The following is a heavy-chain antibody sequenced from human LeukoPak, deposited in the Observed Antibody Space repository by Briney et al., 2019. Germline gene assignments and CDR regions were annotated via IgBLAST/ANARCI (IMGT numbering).Heavy chain of an antibody. V-gene: IGHV3-33*01. Sequence: PGRSLRLSCAASGFTFSSYGMHWVRQAPGKGLEWVAVIWYDGSNKYYADSVKGRFTISRDNSKNTLYLQMNSLRAEDTAVYCCAREDVVGAYFDYWGQGTLVTVSS. D-gene: IGHD1-26*01. CDR1: GFTFSSYG. CDR3: AREDVVGAYFDY. J-gene: IGHJ4*02. CDR2: IWYDGSNK.